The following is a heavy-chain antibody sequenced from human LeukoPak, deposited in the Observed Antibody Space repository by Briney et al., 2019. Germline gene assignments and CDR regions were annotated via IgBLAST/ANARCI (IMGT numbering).Heavy chain of an antibody. CDR3: ANEYKTPGDAFDI. Sequence: GGSLRLSCAASGFIFSSYAMSWVRQAPGKGREWASAISGGGGSTYYADSVKGRFTISRDNSKNTLYLQMNSLRAEDTAVYYCANEYKTPGDAFDIWGQGTVVTVSS. V-gene: IGHV3-23*01. D-gene: IGHD1-1*01. CDR1: GFIFSSYA. J-gene: IGHJ3*02. CDR2: ISGGGGST.